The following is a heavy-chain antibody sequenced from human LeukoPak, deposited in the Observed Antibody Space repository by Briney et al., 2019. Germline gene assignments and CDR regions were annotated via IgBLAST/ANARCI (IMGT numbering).Heavy chain of an antibody. D-gene: IGHD6-13*01. CDR3: ARVHIAAAGPYFDY. CDR2: INTNTGNP. CDR1: GYTFTSYA. Sequence: APVKVSCKASGYTFTSYAMNWVRQAPGQGLEWMGWINTNTGNPTYAQGFTGRFVFSLDTSVSTAYLQISSLKAEDTAVYYCARVHIAAAGPYFDYWGQGTLVTVSS. J-gene: IGHJ4*02. V-gene: IGHV7-4-1*02.